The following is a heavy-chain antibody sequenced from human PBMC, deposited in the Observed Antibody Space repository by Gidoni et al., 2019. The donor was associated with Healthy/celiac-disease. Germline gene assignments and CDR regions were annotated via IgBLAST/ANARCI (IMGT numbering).Heavy chain of an antibody. CDR1: GYSISSGYY. V-gene: IGHV4-38-2*02. CDR2: IYHSGST. CDR3: AREGTGDAFDI. Sequence: QVQLQESGPGLVKPSETLSLTCTVSGYSISSGYYWGWIRQPPGKGLEWIGSIYHSGSTYYNPSLKSRVTISVDTSKNQFSLKLSSVTAADTAVYYCAREGTGDAFDIWGQGTMVTVSS. J-gene: IGHJ3*02. D-gene: IGHD1-1*01.